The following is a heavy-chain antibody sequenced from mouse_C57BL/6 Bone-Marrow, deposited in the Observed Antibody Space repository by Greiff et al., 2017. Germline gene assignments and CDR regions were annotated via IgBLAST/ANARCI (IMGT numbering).Heavy chain of an antibody. CDR3: TRVLRYWYFDV. CDR2: ISSGGDYI. Sequence: EVQRVESGEGLVKPGGSLKLSCAASGFTFSSYAMSWVRQTPEKRLEWVAYISSGGDYIYYADTVKGQFHISRDNARNTLYLQMSRLKSEDTAMYYCTRVLRYWYFDVWGTGTTVTVSS. CDR1: GFTFSSYA. D-gene: IGHD1-1*01. V-gene: IGHV5-9-1*02. J-gene: IGHJ1*03.